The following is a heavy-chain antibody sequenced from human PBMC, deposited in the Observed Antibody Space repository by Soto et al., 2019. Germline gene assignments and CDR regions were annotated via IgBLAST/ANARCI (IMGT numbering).Heavy chain of an antibody. CDR2: IYYSGST. J-gene: IGHJ5*02. D-gene: IGHD3-22*01. V-gene: IGHV4-39*01. Sequence: SETLSLTCTVSGGSISSSSYYWGWIRQPPGKGLEWIGSIYYSGSTYYNPSLKSRVTISVDTSKNQFSLKLSSVTAADTAVYYCARRAATYDSSGYYNNWFDPWGQGTLVTVS. CDR3: ARRAATYDSSGYYNNWFDP. CDR1: GGSISSSSYY.